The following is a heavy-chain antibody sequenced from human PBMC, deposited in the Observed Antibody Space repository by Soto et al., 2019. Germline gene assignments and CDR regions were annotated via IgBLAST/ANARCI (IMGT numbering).Heavy chain of an antibody. CDR2: IYYSGST. Sequence: PSETLALTCTVSGGSISSSSYYWGWIRQPPGKGLEWIGSIYYSGSTYYNPSLKSRVTISVDTSKNQFSLKLSSVTAADTAVYYCARREGDDYIWGSYRYSPFAYWGQGTLVTVSS. CDR3: ARREGDDYIWGSYRYSPFAY. D-gene: IGHD3-16*02. J-gene: IGHJ4*02. V-gene: IGHV4-39*01. CDR1: GGSISSSSYY.